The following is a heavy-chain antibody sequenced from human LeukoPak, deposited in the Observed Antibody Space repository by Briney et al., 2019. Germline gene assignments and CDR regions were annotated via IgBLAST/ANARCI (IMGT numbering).Heavy chain of an antibody. CDR3: ERDRAYCGGACYSFGVSPPYYFDY. J-gene: IGHJ4*02. CDR1: GFTFNSYA. Sequence: GGSLRPSCAASGFTFNSYAIHWVRQVPGNGLEWVAVISYDGNNKYYADSVKGRFTISRDNSKNTLYLQMNSLRPEDTAVYYCERDRAYCGGACYSFGVSPPYYFDYWGQGTLVSVSS. CDR2: ISYDGNNK. V-gene: IGHV3-30-3*01. D-gene: IGHD2-21*02.